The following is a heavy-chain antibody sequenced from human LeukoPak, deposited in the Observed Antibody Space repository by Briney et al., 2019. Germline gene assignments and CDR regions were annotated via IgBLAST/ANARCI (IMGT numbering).Heavy chain of an antibody. CDR1: GFTFSSYW. CDR3: AKEVEGYSYGYTPDFDY. V-gene: IGHV3-7*01. Sequence: PGGSLRLSCAASGFTFSSYWMSWVRQAPGKGLEWVANIKQDGSEKYYVDSVKGRFTISRDNAKNSLYLQMNSLRAEDTAVYYCAKEVEGYSYGYTPDFDYWGQGTLVTVSS. J-gene: IGHJ4*02. D-gene: IGHD5-18*01. CDR2: IKQDGSEK.